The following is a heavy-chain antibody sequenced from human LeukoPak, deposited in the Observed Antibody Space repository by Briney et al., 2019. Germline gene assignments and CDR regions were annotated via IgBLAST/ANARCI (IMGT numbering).Heavy chain of an antibody. J-gene: IGHJ4*02. CDR3: ARGGLTIAEATTSWYLCY. D-gene: IGHD1-26*01. V-gene: IGHV3-33*01. CDR2: TWYDGSNK. Sequence: GGSLSLSCATSGFSFSIYGMHWVRQAQGKGLEWVALTWYDGSNKNYADSVKGRFTISRDNSKNTLYLQMNSLRDEDTAVYYCARGGLTIAEATTSWYLCYWGQGTLVTVSS. CDR1: GFSFSIYG.